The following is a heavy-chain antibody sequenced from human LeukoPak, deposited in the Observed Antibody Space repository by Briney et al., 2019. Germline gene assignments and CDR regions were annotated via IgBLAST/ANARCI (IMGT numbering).Heavy chain of an antibody. CDR2: INHSGST. CDR3: ARPIQLIAFDI. D-gene: IGHD5-18*01. J-gene: IGHJ3*02. CDR1: GGSFSGYY. Sequence: PSETLSLTCAVYGGSFSGYYWSWIRQPPGKGLEWIGEINHSGSTNYNPSLKSRVTISVDTSKNQFSLKLSSVTAADTAVYYCARPIQLIAFDIWGQGTMVTVSS. V-gene: IGHV4-34*01.